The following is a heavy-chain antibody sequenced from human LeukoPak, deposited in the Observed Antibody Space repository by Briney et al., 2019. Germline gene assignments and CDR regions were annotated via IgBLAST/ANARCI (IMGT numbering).Heavy chain of an antibody. V-gene: IGHV1-18*01. D-gene: IGHD6-13*01. CDR2: ISAYNGNT. J-gene: IGHJ6*02. CDR1: GYTFTSYG. CDR3: ARDSRGSSSWYRVDYYYYGMDV. Sequence: VASVKVSCKASGYTFTSYGISWVRQAPGRGLEWMGWISAYNGNTNYAQKLQGRVTMTTDTSTSTAYMELRSLRSDDTAVYYCARDSRGSSSWYRVDYYYYGMDVWGQGTTVTVSS.